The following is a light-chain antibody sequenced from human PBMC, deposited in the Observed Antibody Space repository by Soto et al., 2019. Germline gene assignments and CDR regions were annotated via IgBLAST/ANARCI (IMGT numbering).Light chain of an antibody. CDR2: GNT. Sequence: QSVLTQPPSVSGAPGQRVTISCARSSSNIGAGFDVHWYQQLPGTAPKLLIYGNTNRPSGVPDRFSGSKSGTSASLAITGLQAEDEADYYCQSYDSSLSGLWVFGGGTKLTVL. V-gene: IGLV1-40*01. J-gene: IGLJ3*02. CDR3: QSYDSSLSGLWV. CDR1: SSNIGAGFD.